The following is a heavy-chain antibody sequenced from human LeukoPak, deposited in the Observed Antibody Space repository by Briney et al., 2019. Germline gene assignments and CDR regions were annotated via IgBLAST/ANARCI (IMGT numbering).Heavy chain of an antibody. CDR2: MNPNSGNP. J-gene: IGHJ6*03. CDR3: ARPYIARANGTYYYYCYYMDV. CDR1: GYAFTSYD. Sequence: ASVKVSCKPSGYAFTSYDINSVRQTTGQGLEWMGWMNPNSGNPGYAHKFQGRFTMQRNTSITTAYMERAGLPSEATAGYYCARPYIARANGTYYYYCYYMDVWSKGTTVTVSS. D-gene: IGHD1-1*01. V-gene: IGHV1-8*01.